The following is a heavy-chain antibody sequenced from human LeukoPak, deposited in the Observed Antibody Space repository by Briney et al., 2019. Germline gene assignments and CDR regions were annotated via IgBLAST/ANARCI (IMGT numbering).Heavy chain of an antibody. D-gene: IGHD3-10*01. Sequence: SETLSLTCTVSGGSISSYYWSWIRQPPGKGLEWIGYIYYSGSTNYNPSLKSRVTISVDTSKNQFSLKLSSVTAADTAVYYCARGLHYGSGSHGGPSDYWGQGTLVTVSS. CDR1: GGSISSYY. CDR3: ARGLHYGSGSHGGPSDY. J-gene: IGHJ4*02. V-gene: IGHV4-59*08. CDR2: IYYSGST.